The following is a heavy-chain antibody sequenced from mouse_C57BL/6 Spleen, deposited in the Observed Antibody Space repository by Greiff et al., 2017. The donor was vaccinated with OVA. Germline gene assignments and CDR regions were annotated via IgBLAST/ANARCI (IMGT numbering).Heavy chain of an antibody. CDR3: ARGVTTVVAHFDY. V-gene: IGHV1-80*01. D-gene: IGHD1-1*01. J-gene: IGHJ2*01. CDR1: GYAFSSYW. CDR2: IYPGDGDT. Sequence: QVQLQQSGAELVKPGASVKISCKASGYAFSSYWMNWVKQRPGKGLEWIGQIYPGDGDTNYNGKFKGKATLTADESSSTAYMQLSSLTSEDSAVYFCARGVTTVVAHFDYWGQGTTLTVSS.